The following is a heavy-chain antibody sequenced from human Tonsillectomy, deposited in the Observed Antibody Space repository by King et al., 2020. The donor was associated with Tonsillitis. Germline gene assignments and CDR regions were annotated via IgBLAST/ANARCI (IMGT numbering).Heavy chain of an antibody. J-gene: IGHJ4*02. Sequence: VQLVESGGGLIQPGGSLRLSCAASGFTVSSNYMSWVRQAPGKGLEWGSIIYSGGSAYSADSVKGRFTISRDNSKNTLYLQMNSLRAEDTAVYYCCLWFGELPIFDNWGQGTLVIVSS. D-gene: IGHD3-10*01. V-gene: IGHV3-53*01. CDR2: IYSGGSA. CDR1: GFTVSSNY. CDR3: CLWFGELPIFDN.